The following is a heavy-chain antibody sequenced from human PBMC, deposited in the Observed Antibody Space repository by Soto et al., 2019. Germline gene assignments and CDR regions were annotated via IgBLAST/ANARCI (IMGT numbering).Heavy chain of an antibody. J-gene: IGHJ5*02. CDR3: AKAMPEYSSSPGWFDP. V-gene: IGHV3-23*01. CDR1: GLTVSSND. CDR2: ISGSGGST. D-gene: IGHD6-6*01. Sequence: GGSLRLSCAASGLTVSSNDMSWVRQAPGKGLEWVSAISGSGGSTYYADSVKGRFTISRDNSKNTLYLQMNSLRAEDTAVYYCAKAMPEYSSSPGWFDPRGQGTLVTVSS.